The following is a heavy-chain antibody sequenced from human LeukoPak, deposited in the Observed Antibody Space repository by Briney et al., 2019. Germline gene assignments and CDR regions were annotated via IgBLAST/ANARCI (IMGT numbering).Heavy chain of an antibody. V-gene: IGHV1-46*01. CDR1: GYTFTSYY. CDR2: INPSGGST. D-gene: IGHD5-24*01. CDR3: VTQEMATNYFDY. J-gene: IGHJ4*02. Sequence: ASVKVSCKASGYTFTSYYMHWVRQAPGQELEWMGIINPSGGSTSYAQKFQGRVTMTRDTSTSTVYMELSSLRSEDTAVYYCVTQEMATNYFDYWGQGTLVTVSS.